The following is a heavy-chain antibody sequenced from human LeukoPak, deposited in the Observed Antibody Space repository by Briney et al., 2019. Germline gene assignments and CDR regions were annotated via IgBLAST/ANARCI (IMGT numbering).Heavy chain of an antibody. D-gene: IGHD3-9*01. CDR2: IIPIFGTA. Sequence: SVKVSCEASGGTFSSYATSWVRQAPGQGLEWMGGIIPIFGTANYAQKFQGRVTITADESTSTAYMELSSLRSEDTAVYYCARSRYFDWLSPYYYYGMDVWGKGTTVTVSS. CDR1: GGTFSSYA. J-gene: IGHJ6*04. V-gene: IGHV1-69*01. CDR3: ARSRYFDWLSPYYYYGMDV.